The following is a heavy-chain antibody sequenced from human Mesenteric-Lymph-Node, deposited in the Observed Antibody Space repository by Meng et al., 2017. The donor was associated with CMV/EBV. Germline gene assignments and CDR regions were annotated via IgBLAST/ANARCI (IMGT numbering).Heavy chain of an antibody. CDR1: GASVSNYY. CDR2: IYYSGGP. Sequence: SETLSLTCTVSGASVSNYYWSWIRQSPGKGLEWIGHIYYSGGPDYNPSLKSRATISVDTSKIQFSLKLSSVTAADTAVFYCAKAAATGRGWIGMDVWGQGTTVTVSS. J-gene: IGHJ6*02. V-gene: IGHV4-59*02. D-gene: IGHD2-15*01. CDR3: AKAAATGRGWIGMDV.